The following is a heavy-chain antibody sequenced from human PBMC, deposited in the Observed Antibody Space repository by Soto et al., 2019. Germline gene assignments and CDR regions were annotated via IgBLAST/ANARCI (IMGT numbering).Heavy chain of an antibody. J-gene: IGHJ4*02. V-gene: IGHV3-30-3*01. CDR3: VKGDTGGYYLVYFDY. Sequence: GGSLRLSCAASGFTFSTYAIHWVRQAPGKGLEWVAVISYDGSNKYYADSVKGRFTISRDNSINTLFLQMNSLRAEDTAVYYCVKGDTGGYYLVYFDYWGQGALVTVSS. D-gene: IGHD3-22*01. CDR1: GFTFSTYA. CDR2: ISYDGSNK.